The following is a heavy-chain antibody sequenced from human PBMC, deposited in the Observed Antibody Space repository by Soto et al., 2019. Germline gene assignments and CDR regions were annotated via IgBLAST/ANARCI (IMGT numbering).Heavy chain of an antibody. V-gene: IGHV4-59*01. CDR1: GGSISSYY. J-gene: IGHJ4*02. CDR3: ARAIVEMATYYFDY. CDR2: IYYSGST. Sequence: PSETLSLTCTVSGGSISSYYWSWIRQPPGKGLEWIGYIYYSGSTNYNPSLKSRVTISVDTSKNQFSLKLSSVTAADTAVYYCARAIVEMATYYFDYWGQGTLVTVSS. D-gene: IGHD2-15*01.